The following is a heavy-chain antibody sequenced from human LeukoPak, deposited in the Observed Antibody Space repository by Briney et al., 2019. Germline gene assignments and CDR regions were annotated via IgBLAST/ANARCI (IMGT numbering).Heavy chain of an antibody. V-gene: IGHV3-48*03. D-gene: IGHD2-2*01. CDR1: GFTFSSYE. J-gene: IGHJ4*02. CDR2: ITSTGTTI. Sequence: GGSLRLSCAASGFTFSSYETNWVRQAPGKGLEWVSYITSTGTTIYYADSVKGRFTISRDNAKNSLYLQMNSLRAEDTAVYYCARDPGCSGTSCYWSFDYWGRGTLVTVSS. CDR3: ARDPGCSGTSCYWSFDY.